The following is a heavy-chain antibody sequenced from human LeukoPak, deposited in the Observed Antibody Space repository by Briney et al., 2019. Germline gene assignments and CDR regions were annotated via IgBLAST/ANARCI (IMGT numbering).Heavy chain of an antibody. CDR3: AKDYGDGGYFDY. Sequence: PGGSLRLSCAASGFTFNNYLMSWVRQAPGKGLEWVSAISGSGGSTYYADSVKGRFIISRDNSKNTLYLQIDSLRVEDTAVFYCAKDYGDGGYFDYWGQGTLVTVSS. D-gene: IGHD4-17*01. J-gene: IGHJ4*02. V-gene: IGHV3-23*01. CDR2: ISGSGGST. CDR1: GFTFNNYL.